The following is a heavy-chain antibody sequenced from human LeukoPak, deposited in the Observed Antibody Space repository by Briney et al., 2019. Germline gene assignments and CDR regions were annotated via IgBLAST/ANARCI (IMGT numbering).Heavy chain of an antibody. D-gene: IGHD4-17*01. Sequence: SETLSLTCTVSGGSISSGDYYWSWIRQPPGKGLEWIGSIYYSGSTYYNPSLKSRVTISVDTSKNQFSLKLSSVTAADTAVYYCARHGMATVSNTLDYWGQGTLVTVSS. V-gene: IGHV4-39*01. J-gene: IGHJ4*02. CDR3: ARHGMATVSNTLDY. CDR2: IYYSGST. CDR1: GGSISSGDYY.